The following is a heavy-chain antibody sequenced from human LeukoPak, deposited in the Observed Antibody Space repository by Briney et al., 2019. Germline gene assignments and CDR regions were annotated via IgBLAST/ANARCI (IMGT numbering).Heavy chain of an antibody. J-gene: IGHJ4*02. CDR3: VEDGLWFSFDN. CDR2: VSGSGAST. V-gene: IGHV3-23*01. D-gene: IGHD3-10*01. CDR1: GFTFSHHA. Sequence: GGSLRLSCAASGFTFSHHAMSWVRQAPGKGLEWVSCVSGSGASTYYADSVKGRFTISRDNSKNTLSLKMNSLRVEDTAIYYCVEDGLWFSFDNWGQGTLVTVSS.